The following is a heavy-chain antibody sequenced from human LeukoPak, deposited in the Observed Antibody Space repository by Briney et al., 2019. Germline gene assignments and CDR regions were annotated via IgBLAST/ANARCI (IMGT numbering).Heavy chain of an antibody. D-gene: IGHD2-21*02. CDR3: ARDPGTGYCGGDCHDAFDI. V-gene: IGHV4-59*01. CDR1: GGSISSYY. CDR2: IYYSGST. Sequence: SETLSLTCTVSGGSISSYYWSWIRQPPGKGLEWIGYIYYSGSTNYNPPLKSRVTISVDTSKNQFSLKLSSVTAADTAVYYCARDPGTGYCGGDCHDAFDIWGQGTMVTVSS. J-gene: IGHJ3*02.